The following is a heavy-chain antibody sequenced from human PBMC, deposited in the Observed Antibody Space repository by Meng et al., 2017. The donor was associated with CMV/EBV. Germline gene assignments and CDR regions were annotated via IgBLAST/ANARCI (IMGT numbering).Heavy chain of an antibody. D-gene: IGHD6-13*01. Sequence: SRAACVTPSDTQPVTATTSLGPTCSSCCYWGWLRTPPRMVLGWIGIIYYSGSTYYNPSLKSLVTISVDTSKNHFSLKLSSVSAADTAVYYCARGSIAAAGLHWGQGTLVTVSS. J-gene: IGHJ4*02. CDR1: LGPTCSSCCY. V-gene: IGHV4-39*07. CDR3: ARGSIAAAGLH. CDR2: IYYSGST.